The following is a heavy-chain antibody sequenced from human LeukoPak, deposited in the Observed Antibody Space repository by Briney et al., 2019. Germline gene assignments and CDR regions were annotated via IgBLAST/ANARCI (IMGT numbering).Heavy chain of an antibody. Sequence: ASVKVSCKASGGTFSSYAISWVRQAPGQGLEWMGIINPSGGSTCYAQKFQGRVTMTRDTSTSTVYMELSSLRSEDTAVYYCARDIIVVTAIQAPPHAFDIWGQGTMVTVSS. CDR3: ARDIIVVTAIQAPPHAFDI. CDR2: INPSGGST. D-gene: IGHD2-21*02. V-gene: IGHV1-46*01. J-gene: IGHJ3*02. CDR1: GGTFSSYA.